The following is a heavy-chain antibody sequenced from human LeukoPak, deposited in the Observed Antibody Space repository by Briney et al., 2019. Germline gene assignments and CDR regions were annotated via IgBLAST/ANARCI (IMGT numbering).Heavy chain of an antibody. J-gene: IGHJ5*02. CDR2: ITDSGST. D-gene: IGHD2/OR15-2a*01. CDR3: ARDPVLRAGYGR. V-gene: IGHV4-59*01. Sequence: SETLSLTCTVSGVSISGYYWNWIRQTPGKGLEWFWYITDSGSTNYNPSLRSRLTISLDTSRNQFSLKLSSVTAADTAVYYCARDPVLRAGYGRWGQGTLVTASS. CDR1: GVSISGYY.